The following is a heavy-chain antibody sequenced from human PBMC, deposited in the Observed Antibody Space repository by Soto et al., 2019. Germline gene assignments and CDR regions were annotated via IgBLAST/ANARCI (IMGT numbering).Heavy chain of an antibody. CDR3: AREHSSSWYGNNWFDP. Sequence: KPSETLALTCTVSGGSISSGGYYWSWISQHPGKGLEWIGYIYYSGSTYYNPSLKSRVTISVDTSKNQFSLKLSSVTAADTAVYYCAREHSSSWYGNNWFDPWGQGTLVTVSS. V-gene: IGHV4-31*03. CDR1: GGSISSGGYY. J-gene: IGHJ5*02. CDR2: IYYSGST. D-gene: IGHD6-13*01.